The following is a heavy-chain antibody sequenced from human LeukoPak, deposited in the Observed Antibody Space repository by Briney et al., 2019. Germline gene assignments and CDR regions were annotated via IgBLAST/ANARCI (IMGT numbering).Heavy chain of an antibody. Sequence: SPSRGLEWLASTYYRSKWYNDYAVSVKSRITINPDTSKNQFSLQLNSVTPEDTAVYYCARDYGGKMFFDYWGQGTLVTVSS. CDR3: ARDYGGKMFFDY. J-gene: IGHJ4*02. CDR2: TYYRSKWYN. V-gene: IGHV6-1*01. D-gene: IGHD4-23*01.